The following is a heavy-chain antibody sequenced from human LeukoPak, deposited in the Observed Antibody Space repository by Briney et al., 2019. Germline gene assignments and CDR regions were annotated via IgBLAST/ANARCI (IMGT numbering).Heavy chain of an antibody. D-gene: IGHD3-3*01. V-gene: IGHV4-59*01. J-gene: IGHJ4*02. Sequence: PSETLSLTCTVSGGSISSYYWSWIRQPPGKGLEWIGYIYYSGSTNYNPSLKSRVTISVDTSKNQFSLKLSSVTAADTAVYYCASRITIFGVVTYFDYWGQGTLVTVSS. CDR2: IYYSGST. CDR1: GGSISSYY. CDR3: ASRITIFGVVTYFDY.